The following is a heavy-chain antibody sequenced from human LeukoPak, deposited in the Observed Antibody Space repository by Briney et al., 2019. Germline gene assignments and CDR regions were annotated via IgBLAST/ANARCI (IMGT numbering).Heavy chain of an antibody. Sequence: GGSLRLSCAASGFTFSSYSMNWVRQAPGKGLEWVSSISSSSYIYYADSVKGRFTISRDNAKNSLYLQMNSLRAEDTAVYYCARGVRRRPDAFDIWGQGTMVTVSS. J-gene: IGHJ3*02. CDR3: ARGVRRRPDAFDI. CDR1: GFTFSSYS. V-gene: IGHV3-21*01. D-gene: IGHD6-25*01. CDR2: ISSSSYI.